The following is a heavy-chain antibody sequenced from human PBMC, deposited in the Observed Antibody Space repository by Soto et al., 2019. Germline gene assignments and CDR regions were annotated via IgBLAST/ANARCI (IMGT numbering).Heavy chain of an antibody. J-gene: IGHJ4*02. CDR3: ARRGGYDSFDY. V-gene: IGHV4-59*08. CDR1: GGSISSYY. Sequence: SETLSLTCTVSGGSISSYYWSWIRQPPGKGLEWIGYIYYSGSTNYNPSLKSRVTISVDTSKNQFSLKLSSVTAADTAVYYCARRGGYDSFDYWGQGTLVTVSS. CDR2: IYYSGST. D-gene: IGHD5-12*01.